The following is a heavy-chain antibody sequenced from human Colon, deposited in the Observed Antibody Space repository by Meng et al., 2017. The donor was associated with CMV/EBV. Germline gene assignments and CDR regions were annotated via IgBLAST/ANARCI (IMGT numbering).Heavy chain of an antibody. V-gene: IGHV3-53*05. D-gene: IGHD1-26*01. CDR1: GLSVSDNN. CDR2: IYSGGST. CDR3: ARDPQIGSPDYFDY. J-gene: IGHJ4*02. Sequence: GGSLRLSCAASGLSVSDNNMNWVRQAPGKGLEWVSAIYSGGSTHYADSVKGQFTISRDNSKNTLYLQMDSLRVEDTAVYYCARDPQIGSPDYFDYWGQGALVTVSS.